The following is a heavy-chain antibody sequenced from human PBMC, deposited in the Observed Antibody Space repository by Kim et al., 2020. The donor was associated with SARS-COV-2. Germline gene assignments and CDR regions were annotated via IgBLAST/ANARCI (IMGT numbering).Heavy chain of an antibody. V-gene: IGHV3-33*01. D-gene: IGHD4-17*01. CDR1: GFTFSSYG. J-gene: IGHJ4*02. CDR3: ARERPHGDYESDY. Sequence: GGSLRLSCAASGFTFSSYGMHWGRQAPGKGLEWVAVIWYDGSNKYYADSVKGRFTISSDNSNNTLYLQMNSLRAEDTAVYYCARERPHGDYESDYWGQGTLATVSS. CDR2: IWYDGSNK.